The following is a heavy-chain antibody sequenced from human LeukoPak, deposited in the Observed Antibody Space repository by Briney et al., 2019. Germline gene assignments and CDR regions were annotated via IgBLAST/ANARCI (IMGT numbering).Heavy chain of an antibody. CDR1: GYTFSDSY. CDR3: ARGHDRTADY. D-gene: IGHD3-22*01. Sequence: ASVKVSCKTSGYTFSDSYMHWVRQAPGQGLERMGWINPNSGDTNYAQKFQGRVTMTRDTSITTAYMELSRLRSDDTAVYYCARGHDRTADYWGQGTLVTVSS. J-gene: IGHJ4*02. V-gene: IGHV1-2*02. CDR2: INPNSGDT.